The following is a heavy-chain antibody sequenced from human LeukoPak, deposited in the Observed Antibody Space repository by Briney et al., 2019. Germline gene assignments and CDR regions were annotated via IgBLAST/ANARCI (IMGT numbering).Heavy chain of an antibody. CDR2: ISSSSSTI. Sequence: PGGSLRLSCAASGFTFSSYSMNWVRQAPGKGLEWVSYISSSSSTIYYADSVKGRFTIFRDNAKNSLYLQMNSLRAEDTAVYYCARGDSSGYYYDPLLHWGQGTLVTVSS. D-gene: IGHD3-22*01. J-gene: IGHJ1*01. CDR3: ARGDSSGYYYDPLLH. V-gene: IGHV3-48*04. CDR1: GFTFSSYS.